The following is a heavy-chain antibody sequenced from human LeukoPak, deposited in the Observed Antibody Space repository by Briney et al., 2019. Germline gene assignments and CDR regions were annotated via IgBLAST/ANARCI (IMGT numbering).Heavy chain of an antibody. CDR3: AKSTSFYGSGSYDY. J-gene: IGHJ4*02. CDR1: GFTFSDYY. D-gene: IGHD3-10*01. V-gene: IGHV3-11*01. CDR2: ISSSGSTI. Sequence: GGSLRLSCAASGFTFSDYYMSWIRQAPGKGLEWVSYISSSGSTIYYADSVKGRFTISRDNSKNTLFLQMNSLRAEETAVYYCAKSTSFYGSGSYDYWGQGTLVTVSS.